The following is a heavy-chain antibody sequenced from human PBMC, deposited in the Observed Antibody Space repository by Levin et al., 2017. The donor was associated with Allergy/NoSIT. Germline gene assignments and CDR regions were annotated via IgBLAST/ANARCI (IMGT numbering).Heavy chain of an antibody. CDR3: TRSQKIYYYDTSGSPFDS. D-gene: IGHD3-22*01. CDR2: IIPSYGTS. CDR1: GDTFRTSA. Sequence: SVKVSCKASGDTFRTSAISWVRQAPGQGLEWMGGIIPSYGTSNYTQKFHGRVTFSADDYTKTVYMELRSLTSEDTAMYSCTRSQKIYYYDTSGSPFDSWGQGTLVTVSS. J-gene: IGHJ4*02. V-gene: IGHV1-69*13.